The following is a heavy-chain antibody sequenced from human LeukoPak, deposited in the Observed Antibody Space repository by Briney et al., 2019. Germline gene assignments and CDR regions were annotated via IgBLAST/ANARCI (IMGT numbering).Heavy chain of an antibody. V-gene: IGHV4-59*08. CDR2: IYYSGST. J-gene: IGHJ3*02. CDR1: GGSISSYY. Sequence: SETLSLTCTVSGGSISSYYWSWIRQPPGKGLEWIGYIYYSGSTNYNPSLKSRVTISVDTSKNQFSLKLSSVTAADTAVYYCARGTYYYDSSAAIWGQGTMVTVSS. D-gene: IGHD3-22*01. CDR3: ARGTYYYDSSAAI.